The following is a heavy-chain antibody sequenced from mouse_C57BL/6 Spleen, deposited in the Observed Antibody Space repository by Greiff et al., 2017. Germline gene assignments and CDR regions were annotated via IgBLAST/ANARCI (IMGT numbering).Heavy chain of an antibody. CDR1: GFTFSSYA. CDR3: ASDDYGRGVDY. J-gene: IGHJ2*01. V-gene: IGHV5-4*03. Sequence: EVKLMESGGGLVKPGGSLKLSCAASGFTFSSYAMSWVRQTPEKRLEWVATISDGGSYTYYTDNVKGRFTISRDNAKNNLYLQMSHLKSEDSAMYYCASDDYGRGVDYWGQGTTLTFSS. CDR2: ISDGGSYT. D-gene: IGHD2-1*01.